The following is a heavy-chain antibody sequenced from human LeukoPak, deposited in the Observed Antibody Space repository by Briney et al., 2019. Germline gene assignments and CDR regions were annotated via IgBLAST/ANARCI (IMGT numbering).Heavy chain of an antibody. V-gene: IGHV3-49*04. D-gene: IGHD5-18*01. Sequence: GGSLRLSCTASGFTFGDHAMSWVRQAPGKGLEWVGFIRSKAYGGTTEYAASVKGRFTISRDDSKSIAYLQMNSLKIEDTAVYYCTRGPIPLWLYYGMDVWGQGTTVIVSS. CDR2: IRSKAYGGTT. CDR3: TRGPIPLWLYYGMDV. J-gene: IGHJ6*02. CDR1: GFTFGDHA.